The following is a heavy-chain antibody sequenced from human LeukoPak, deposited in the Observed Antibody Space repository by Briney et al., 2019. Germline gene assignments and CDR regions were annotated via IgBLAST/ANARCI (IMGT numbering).Heavy chain of an antibody. J-gene: IGHJ4*02. CDR1: GYTFTTYA. V-gene: IGHV1-3*01. CDR2: INGGDGDT. D-gene: IGHD3-10*01. Sequence: ASVKVSCKASGYTFTTYAIHWVRQAPGQRPEWMGWINGGDGDTTYSQNFQDRVTITRDTSATTAYMELSSLRSEDTAVYFCARADSLGNYSDLWGQGTLVTVSS. CDR3: ARADSLGNYSDL.